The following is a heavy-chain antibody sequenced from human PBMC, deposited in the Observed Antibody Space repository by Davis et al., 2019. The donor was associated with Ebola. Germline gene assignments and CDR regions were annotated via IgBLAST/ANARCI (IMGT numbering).Heavy chain of an antibody. CDR3: ARGGESLLHYYYYGMDV. Sequence: ASVKVSCKASGYTFTGYYMHWVRQAPGQGLEWMGIINPSGGSTSYAQKFQGRVNMTRDTSTSTVYMELSSLRSEDTAVYYCARGGESLLHYYYYGMDVWGQGTTVTVSS. V-gene: IGHV1-46*01. CDR1: GYTFTGYY. CDR2: INPSGGST. J-gene: IGHJ6*02.